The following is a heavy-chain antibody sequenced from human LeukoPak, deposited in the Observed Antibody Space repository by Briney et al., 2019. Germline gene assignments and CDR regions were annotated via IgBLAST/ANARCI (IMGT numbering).Heavy chain of an antibody. J-gene: IGHJ4*02. V-gene: IGHV3-48*03. CDR3: ARPLVPGGGAYDY. D-gene: IGHD6-13*01. CDR1: GFDVSTYE. CDR2: ITSSGSTI. Sequence: PGGSLRLSCAAFGFDVSTYEMNWVRQAPGKGLEWISYITSSGSTISYADSVKGRFTISRDDAKNSLYLQMNSLRAEDTAVYYCARPLVPGGGAYDYWGQGTLVTVSS.